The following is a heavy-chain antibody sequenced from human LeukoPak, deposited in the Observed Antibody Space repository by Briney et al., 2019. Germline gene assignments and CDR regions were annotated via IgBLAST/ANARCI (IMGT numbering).Heavy chain of an antibody. Sequence: PGGSLRLSCAASGFTFSSYEMNWVRQAPGKGLEWVSYISGSGSAIYYADSVKGRFTISRDNAENSLFLQMNSLRAEDTAVYFCERERSLHSSSWYYDYYGMDGWGQGGTVTVSS. CDR3: ERERSLHSSSWYYDYYGMDG. V-gene: IGHV3-48*03. CDR2: ISGSGSAI. CDR1: GFTFSSYE. D-gene: IGHD6-13*01. J-gene: IGHJ6*02.